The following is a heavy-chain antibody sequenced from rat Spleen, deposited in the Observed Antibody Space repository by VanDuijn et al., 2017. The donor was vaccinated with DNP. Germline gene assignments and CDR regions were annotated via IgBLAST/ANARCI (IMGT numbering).Heavy chain of an antibody. CDR3: GRVAYPGGAMDA. CDR2: INKDSSTI. CDR1: GFNFNDYW. Sequence: EVKLVESGGGLVQPGRSLKLSCAASGFNFNDYWMGWVRQAPWKGLEWIGEINKDSSTIKHNPSLKDKFTISRDNCQNTLYLQMTKLGSKDKVIYYCGRVAYPGGAMDAWGQGTSVTVSS. V-gene: IGHV4-2*01. J-gene: IGHJ4*01. D-gene: IGHD1-4*01.